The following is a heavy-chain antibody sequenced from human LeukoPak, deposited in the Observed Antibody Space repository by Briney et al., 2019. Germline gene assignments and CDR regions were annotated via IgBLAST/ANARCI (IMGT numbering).Heavy chain of an antibody. CDR1: GFTFSSFN. J-gene: IGHJ4*02. CDR3: ARDRSAPDY. V-gene: IGHV3-21*01. CDR2: ITSSGTHI. Sequence: GGSLRPSCASSGFTFSSFNMNWVRQAPGKAMEWVSSITSSGTHIFYADSVRGRFTISRDNAKNTLYLQMNSLRAEDTAVYYCARDRSAPDYWGQGTLVTVSS.